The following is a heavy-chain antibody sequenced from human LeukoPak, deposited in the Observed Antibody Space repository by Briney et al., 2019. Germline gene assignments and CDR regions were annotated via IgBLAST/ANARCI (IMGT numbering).Heavy chain of an antibody. CDR1: GGSFSGYH. J-gene: IGHJ6*03. D-gene: IGHD3-10*01. CDR2: INHSGST. Sequence: PSETLSLTCAVYGGSFSGYHWSWIRQPPGKGLEWIGEINHSGSTNYNPSLKSRVTISVDTSKNQFSLKLSSVTAADTAVYYCARHRSMVRGNYYYYYMDVWGKGTTVTISS. CDR3: ARHRSMVRGNYYYYYMDV. V-gene: IGHV4-34*01.